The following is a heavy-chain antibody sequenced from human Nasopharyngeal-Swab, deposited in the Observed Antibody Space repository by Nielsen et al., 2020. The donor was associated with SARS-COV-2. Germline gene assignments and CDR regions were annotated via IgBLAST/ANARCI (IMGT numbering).Heavy chain of an antibody. D-gene: IGHD3-3*01. V-gene: IGHV3-23*01. J-gene: IGHJ5*02. Sequence: PGKGLEWVSAISGSGGSTYYADSVKGRFTISRDNSKNTLYLQMNSLRAEDTAVYYCAKVRFLEWLLRFDPWGQGTLVTVSS. CDR2: ISGSGGST. CDR3: AKVRFLEWLLRFDP.